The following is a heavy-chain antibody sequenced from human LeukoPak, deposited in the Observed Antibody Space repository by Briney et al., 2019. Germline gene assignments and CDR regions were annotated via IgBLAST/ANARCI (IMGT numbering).Heavy chain of an antibody. CDR2: IYHSGST. CDR3: ATTSETYCSGGSCYSIDY. CDR1: GGSISSGGYY. J-gene: IGHJ4*02. V-gene: IGHV4-30-2*02. D-gene: IGHD2-15*01. Sequence: KTSETLSLTCTVSGGSISSGGYYWSWIRQSPGKGLEWIGYIYHSGSTYYNPSLKSRVTISVDRSKNQFSLKLSSVTAADTAVYYCATTSETYCSGGSCYSIDYWGQGTLVTVSS.